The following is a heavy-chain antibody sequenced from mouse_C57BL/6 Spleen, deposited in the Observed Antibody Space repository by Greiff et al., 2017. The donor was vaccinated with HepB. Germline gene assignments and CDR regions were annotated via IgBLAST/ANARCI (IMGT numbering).Heavy chain of an antibody. CDR3: AGNYEFAY. V-gene: IGHV1-50*01. D-gene: IGHD2-1*01. CDR1: GYTFTSYW. Sequence: QVQLQQPGAELVKPGASVKLSCKASGYTFTSYWMQWVKQRPGQGLEWIGEIDPSDSYTNYNQKFKGKATLTVDTSSSTAYMQLSSLTSEDSAVYYCAGNYEFAYWGQGTLVTVSA. CDR2: IDPSDSYT. J-gene: IGHJ3*01.